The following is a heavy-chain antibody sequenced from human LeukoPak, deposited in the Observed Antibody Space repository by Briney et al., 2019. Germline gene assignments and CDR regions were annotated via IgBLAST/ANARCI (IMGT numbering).Heavy chain of an antibody. CDR1: GYAIISGGFS. CDR3: ATDTQILSPIQNFHYYAMDV. V-gene: IGHV4-30-2*01. J-gene: IGHJ6*02. CDR2: IYDRGPA. D-gene: IGHD1-7*01. Sequence: KASQTLSLTCTVSGYAIISGGFSWNWLRQPPGKGLEWIGCIYDRGPAHYNPSLKSRFTISVDRPKNQFFLNVTSLTAADTAVYYCATDTQILSPIQNFHYYAMDVWGRGTTVTVSS.